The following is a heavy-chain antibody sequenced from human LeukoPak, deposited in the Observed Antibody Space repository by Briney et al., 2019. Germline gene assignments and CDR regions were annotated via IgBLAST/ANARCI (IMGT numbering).Heavy chain of an antibody. J-gene: IGHJ4*02. CDR3: AREDGYCSGGNCYSYFDS. CDR2: IKKTGSET. V-gene: IGHV3-7*01. CDR1: GFTFSHFW. D-gene: IGHD2-15*01. Sequence: GGSLRLSCAASGFTFSHFWMSWVRQAPGKGLESVAYIKKTGSETYYVDSVKGRFTITRDNTRNSPFLQMYSLRAEDTAVYFCAREDGYCSGGNCYSYFDSWGQGTLVTVSS.